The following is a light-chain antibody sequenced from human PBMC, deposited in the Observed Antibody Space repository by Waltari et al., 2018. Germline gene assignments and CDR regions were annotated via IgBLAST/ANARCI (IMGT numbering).Light chain of an antibody. CDR2: LGS. J-gene: IGKJ2*01. V-gene: IGKV2-28*01. CDR3: MQALQTPYT. CDR1: QSLLHSNGYNY. Sequence: DIVMTQSPLSLPVTPGEPASISCRSSQSLLHSNGYNYLGWYLQKPGQSPQLLSYLGSNRASGVPDRFRGSGSGTDFTLKISRVEAEDVGVYYCMQALQTPYTFGQGTKLEIK.